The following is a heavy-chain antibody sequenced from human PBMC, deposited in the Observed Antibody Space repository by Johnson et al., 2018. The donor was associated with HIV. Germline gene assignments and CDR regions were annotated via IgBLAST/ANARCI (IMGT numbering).Heavy chain of an antibody. CDR3: TTARNRLCSSSGWTGFWALEWFQNDAFDI. D-gene: IGHD6-19*01. J-gene: IGHJ3*02. CDR1: GFTFSNAW. Sequence: VQLVESGGGLVKPGGSLRLSCAASGFTFSNAWMSWVRQAPGKGLEWVGRIKSKTDGGTTDYVVPVKGRFTISRDDSKNTLYLQMNSLKTEDTAVYYVTTARNRLCSSSGWTGFWALEWFQNDAFDIWGQGTMVTVSS. V-gene: IGHV3-15*01. CDR2: IKSKTDGGTT.